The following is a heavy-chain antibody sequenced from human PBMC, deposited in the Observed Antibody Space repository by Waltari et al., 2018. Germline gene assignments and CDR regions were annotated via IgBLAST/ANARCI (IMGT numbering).Heavy chain of an antibody. CDR1: GGSFSGYY. J-gene: IGHJ4*02. V-gene: IGHV4-34*01. Sequence: QVQLQQWGAGLLKPSETLSLTCAVYGGSFSGYYWSWIRRPPGKGLEWIGEINHSGSTNYNPSLKSRVTISVDTSKNQFSLKLSSVTAADTAVYYCARESRQQLVHWTFDYWGQGTLVTVSS. CDR2: INHSGST. D-gene: IGHD6-13*01. CDR3: ARESRQQLVHWTFDY.